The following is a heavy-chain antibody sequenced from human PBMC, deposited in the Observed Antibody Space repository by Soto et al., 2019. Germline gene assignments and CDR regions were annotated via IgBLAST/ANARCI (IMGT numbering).Heavy chain of an antibody. V-gene: IGHV4-61*01. CDR2: TYYRGST. D-gene: IGHD5-18*01. CDR3: ARDLGQGYTPANTSFDH. J-gene: IGHJ4*02. CDR1: GGSVSSGSYY. Sequence: PSETLSLTCTVSGGSVSSGSYYWSWVRQPPGKGLEWIGYTYYRGSTKYNPSLKSRVTISVDTSKNQFSLKLSSVTAADTAIYYCARDLGQGYTPANTSFDHWGQGTRVTVS.